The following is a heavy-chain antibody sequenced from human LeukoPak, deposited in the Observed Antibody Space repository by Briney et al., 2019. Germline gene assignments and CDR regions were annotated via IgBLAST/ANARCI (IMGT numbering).Heavy chain of an antibody. Sequence: GGSLRLSCAASGFTFSSYEMNWVRQAPGKGLEWVSYISSTGTTIYYADSVKGRFTISRDNAKNSLYLQMNSLRAEDTAVYYCARETTVTTGSYYYYYMDVWGKGTTVTVSS. CDR3: ARETTVTTGSYYYYYMDV. V-gene: IGHV3-48*03. D-gene: IGHD4-17*01. J-gene: IGHJ6*03. CDR2: ISSTGTTI. CDR1: GFTFSSYE.